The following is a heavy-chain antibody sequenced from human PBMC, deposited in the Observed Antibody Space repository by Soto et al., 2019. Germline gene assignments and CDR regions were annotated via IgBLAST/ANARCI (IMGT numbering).Heavy chain of an antibody. CDR2: IYHSGST. J-gene: IGHJ4*02. V-gene: IGHV4-4*02. CDR1: GGSISSSNW. CDR3: ARGHPGGMAARPRAFDY. Sequence: SQTLSLTYGVSGGSISSSNWWSWVRQPPGKGLEWIGEIYHSGSTNYNPSLKSRVTISVDKSKNQFSLKLSSVTAADTAVYYRARGHPGGMAARPRAFDYWGQGTLVT. D-gene: IGHD6-6*01.